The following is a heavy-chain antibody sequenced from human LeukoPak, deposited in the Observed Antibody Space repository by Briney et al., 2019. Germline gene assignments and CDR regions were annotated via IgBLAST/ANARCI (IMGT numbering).Heavy chain of an antibody. J-gene: IGHJ4*02. V-gene: IGHV4-59*01. CDR1: GGSISSYY. D-gene: IGHD4/OR15-4a*01. CDR3: ARSNTRFKPFDY. CDR2: IYYSGIT. Sequence: SETLSLTCSVSGGSISSYYWSWIRQPPGKGLEWIGSIYYSGITNYNPSLKSRVTTSIDTSKNQFSLKLSSVTAADTAVYYCARSNTRFKPFDYWGQGTLVTVSS.